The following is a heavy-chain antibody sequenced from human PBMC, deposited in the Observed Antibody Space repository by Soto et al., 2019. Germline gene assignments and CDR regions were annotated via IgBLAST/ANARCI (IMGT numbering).Heavy chain of an antibody. CDR2: ISGSGGST. J-gene: IGHJ6*02. CDR3: AKDLEDIVVVPAAMWYYGMDV. D-gene: IGHD2-2*01. CDR1: GFTFSSYA. V-gene: IGHV3-23*01. Sequence: GSLRLSCAASGFTFSSYAMSWVRQAPGKGLEWVSAISGSGGSTYYADSVKGRFTISRDNSKNTLYLQMNSLRAEDTAVYYCAKDLEDIVVVPAAMWYYGMDVWGQGTTVTVSS.